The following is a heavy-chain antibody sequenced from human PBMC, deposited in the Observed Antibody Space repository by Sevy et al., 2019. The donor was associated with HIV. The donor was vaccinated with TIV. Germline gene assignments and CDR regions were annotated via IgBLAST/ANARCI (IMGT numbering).Heavy chain of an antibody. CDR1: GYTLTELS. V-gene: IGHV1-24*01. J-gene: IGHJ3*02. CDR3: ATEYYDSSGYRGDAFDI. D-gene: IGHD3-22*01. CDR2: FDPEDGET. Sequence: ASVNVSCKVSGYTLTELSMHWVRQAPGKGLEWMGGFDPEDGETIYAQKFQGRVTMTEDTSTDTAYMELSSLRSEDTAVYYCATEYYDSSGYRGDAFDIWGQGTMVTVSS.